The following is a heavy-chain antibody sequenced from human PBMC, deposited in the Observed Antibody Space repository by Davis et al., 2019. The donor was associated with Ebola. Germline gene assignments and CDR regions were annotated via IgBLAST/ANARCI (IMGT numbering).Heavy chain of an antibody. V-gene: IGHV4-34*01. CDR1: GGSFSGYY. D-gene: IGHD6-13*01. CDR3: ASSIAAAGTHYFDY. CDR2: INHSGST. Sequence: PSETLSLTCAVYGGSFSGYYWSWIRQPPGKGLEWIGEINHSGSTNYNPSLKSRVTISVDTSKNQFSLKLSSVTAADTAVYYCASSIAAAGTHYFDYWGQGTLVTVSS. J-gene: IGHJ4*02.